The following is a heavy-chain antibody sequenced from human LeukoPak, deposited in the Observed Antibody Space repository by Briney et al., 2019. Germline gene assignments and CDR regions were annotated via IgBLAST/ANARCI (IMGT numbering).Heavy chain of an antibody. CDR1: GFTFSSYS. D-gene: IGHD3-22*01. CDR2: ISSSSSYI. CDR3: ARAPRATPGPYDRSGPPDY. V-gene: IGHV3-21*01. Sequence: GGSLRLSCAASGFTFSSYSMNWVRQAPGKGLEWVSSISSSSSYIYYADSVKGRFTISRDNAKNSLYLQMNSLRAEDTAVYYCARAPRATPGPYDRSGPPDYWGQGNLVTVSS. J-gene: IGHJ4*02.